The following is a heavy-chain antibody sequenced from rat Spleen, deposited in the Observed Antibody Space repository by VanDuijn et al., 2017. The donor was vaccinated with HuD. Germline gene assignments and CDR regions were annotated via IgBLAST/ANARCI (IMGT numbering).Heavy chain of an antibody. CDR1: GYSITSGYG. CDR3: ARLEATYWFAY. Sequence: EVQLQESGPGLVKPSQSLSLSCSVTGYSITSGYGWNWIRKFPGNKLEWMGYINNAGSTKYNPPLQSQISITRDTSKNQFFLQLTSVTTEDTATYYCARLEATYWFAYWGQGTLVTVSS. CDR2: INNAGST. V-gene: IGHV3-3*01. D-gene: IGHD1-10*01. J-gene: IGHJ3*01.